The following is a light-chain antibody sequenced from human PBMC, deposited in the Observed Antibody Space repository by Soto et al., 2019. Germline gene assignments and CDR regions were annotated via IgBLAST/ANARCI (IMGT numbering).Light chain of an antibody. CDR1: QGLRNK. Sequence: DMPETQTPPFLSSSLGARGPLPCRASQGLRNKLAWYQQKPGKVPKLLIFAASTLQSGAPSRFSGSGSGTDFSLTISSLQPEDFATYYCQQSYRSPPTFGQGTKVDIK. CDR2: AAS. J-gene: IGKJ1*01. CDR3: QQSYRSPPT. V-gene: IGKV1-39*01.